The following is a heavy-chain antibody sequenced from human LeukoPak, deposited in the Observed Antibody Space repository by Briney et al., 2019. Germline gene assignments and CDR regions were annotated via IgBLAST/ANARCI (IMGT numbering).Heavy chain of an antibody. Sequence: GASVKVSCKASGYTFTGYYMHWVRQAPGQGLEWLGWINPNSGDTNYAKKFQGRVTMTRDTSLSTAYMELNRLRSDDTAVYYCARAITIFGVVTPPGYWGQGTLVTVSS. CDR1: GYTFTGYY. V-gene: IGHV1-2*02. J-gene: IGHJ4*02. D-gene: IGHD3-3*01. CDR2: INPNSGDT. CDR3: ARAITIFGVVTPPGY.